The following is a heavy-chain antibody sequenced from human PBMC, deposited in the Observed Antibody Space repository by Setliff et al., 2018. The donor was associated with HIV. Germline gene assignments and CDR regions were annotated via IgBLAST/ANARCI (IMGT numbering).Heavy chain of an antibody. CDR2: INHSGST. CDR1: GGSFSGYY. V-gene: IGHV4-34*01. Sequence: SETLSLTCAVYGGSFSGYYWSWIRQPPGKGLEWIGEINHSGSTNYNPSLKSRVTISVDTSKNHFSLKLTSVTAADTAVYYCVRGPTRFYFDYWGQGTLVTVSS. CDR3: VRGPTRFYFDY. J-gene: IGHJ4*02. D-gene: IGHD1-1*01.